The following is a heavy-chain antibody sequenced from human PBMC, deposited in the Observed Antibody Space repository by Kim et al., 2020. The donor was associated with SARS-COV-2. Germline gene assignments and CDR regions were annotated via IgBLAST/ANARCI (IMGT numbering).Heavy chain of an antibody. CDR3: ARVGSPLLPYAFDI. CDR1: GFTFSDHY. V-gene: IGHV3-72*01. D-gene: IGHD1-26*01. CDR2: TRNKAKSYTT. Sequence: GGSLRLSCAASGFTFSDHYMDWVRQAPGKGLEWVGRTRNKAKSYTTEYAASVIGRFTITRDDSKNSLYLQMNSLQTEDTAVSFCARVGSPLLPYAFDIWGEVRIVTVS. J-gene: IGHJ3*02.